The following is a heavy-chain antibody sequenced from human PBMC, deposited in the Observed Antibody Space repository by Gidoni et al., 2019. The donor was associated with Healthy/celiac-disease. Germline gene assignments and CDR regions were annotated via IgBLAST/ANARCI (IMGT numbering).Heavy chain of an antibody. CDR2: ISSSSSYI. CDR1: GFTFSRYS. V-gene: IGHV3-21*01. J-gene: IGHJ3*02. Sequence: EVQLVESGGGLVKPGGSLRLSCAASGFTFSRYSLNWVRQAPGKGLEWVSSISSSSSYIYYADSVKGRFTISRDNAKNSLYLQMNSLRAEDTAVYYCARDMTIFGVVIPAFDIWGQGTMVTVSS. CDR3: ARDMTIFGVVIPAFDI. D-gene: IGHD3-3*01.